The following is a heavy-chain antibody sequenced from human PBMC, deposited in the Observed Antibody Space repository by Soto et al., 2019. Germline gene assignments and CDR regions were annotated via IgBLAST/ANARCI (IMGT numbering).Heavy chain of an antibody. Sequence: GASVKVSCKASGGTFSSYAISWVRQAPGQGLEWMGGIIPIFGTANYAQKFQGRVTITADESTSTAYMELSSLRSEDTAVYYCARGTRYYDSSGYPDYWGQGALVTVSS. CDR3: ARGTRYYDSSGYPDY. D-gene: IGHD3-22*01. CDR1: GGTFSSYA. J-gene: IGHJ4*02. CDR2: IIPIFGTA. V-gene: IGHV1-69*13.